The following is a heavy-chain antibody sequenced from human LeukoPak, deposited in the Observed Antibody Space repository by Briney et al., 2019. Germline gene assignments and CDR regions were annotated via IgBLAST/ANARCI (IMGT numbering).Heavy chain of an antibody. J-gene: IGHJ5*02. Sequence: ASVRVSCKASGYTFISYGISWVRQAPGQGLEWMGWISAYSGNTNYAQKLQGRVTMTTDTSTSTAYMELRSLRSDDTAVYYCARGLGSNWTPSWFDPWGQGTLVTVSS. CDR3: ARGLGSNWTPSWFDP. CDR1: GYTFISYG. D-gene: IGHD6-13*01. CDR2: ISAYSGNT. V-gene: IGHV1-18*01.